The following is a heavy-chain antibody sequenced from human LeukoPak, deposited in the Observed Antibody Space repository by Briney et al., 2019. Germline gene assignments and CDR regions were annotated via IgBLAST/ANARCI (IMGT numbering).Heavy chain of an antibody. J-gene: IGHJ4*02. CDR2: INRGGSES. CDR1: GFTFTDYW. V-gene: IGHV3-7*01. D-gene: IGHD1-26*01. Sequence: GGSLRLSCAASGFTFTDYWMTWVRQVPGKGLEWVANINRGGSESYYVDSVKGRFTISRDNAKNSLSLQMDSLRVEDTAVHYWARVGAWELQRAFDYWGQGTLVTVSS. CDR3: ARVGAWELQRAFDY.